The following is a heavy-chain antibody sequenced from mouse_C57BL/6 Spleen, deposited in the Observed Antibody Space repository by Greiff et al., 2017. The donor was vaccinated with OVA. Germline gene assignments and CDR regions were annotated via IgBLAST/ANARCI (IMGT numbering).Heavy chain of an antibody. CDR2: IDPETGGT. CDR1: GYTFTDYE. V-gene: IGHV1-15*01. D-gene: IGHD1-1*01. J-gene: IGHJ2*01. CDR3: TTFYYYGSSSV. Sequence: QVQLQQSGAELVRPGASVTLSCKASGYTFTDYEMHWVKQTPVHGLEWIGAIDPETGGTAYNQKFKGKAILTADKSSSTAYMELRSLTSEDSAVYYCTTFYYYGSSSVWGQGTTLTVSS.